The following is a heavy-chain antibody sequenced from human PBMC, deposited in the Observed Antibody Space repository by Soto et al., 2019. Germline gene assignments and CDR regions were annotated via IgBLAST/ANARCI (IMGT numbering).Heavy chain of an antibody. CDR2: ISYDGSEK. CDR1: GFTFSSYG. Sequence: SGGSLRLSCAASGFTFSSYGMHWVRQAPGKGLEWVAVISYDGSEKYYVDSVKGRFTISRDNAKNSLYLQMNSLRAEDTAVYYCARVEYYYGSGSYSPGFDYWGQGTLVTVSS. D-gene: IGHD3-10*01. V-gene: IGHV3-30*03. J-gene: IGHJ4*02. CDR3: ARVEYYYGSGSYSPGFDY.